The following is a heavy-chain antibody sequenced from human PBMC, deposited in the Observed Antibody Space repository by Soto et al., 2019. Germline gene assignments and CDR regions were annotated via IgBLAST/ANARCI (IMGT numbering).Heavy chain of an antibody. J-gene: IGHJ4*02. CDR3: ARTSREDDILTGYWTEYYFDY. CDR1: GGTFSSYP. V-gene: IGHV1-69*13. Sequence: SVKVSCKASGGTFSSYPISWVRQAPGQGLEWMGGIIPIFGTANYAQKFQGRVTITADESTSTAYMELSSLRSEDTAVYYCARTSREDDILTGYWTEYYFDYWGQGTLVTVSS. D-gene: IGHD3-9*01. CDR2: IIPIFGTA.